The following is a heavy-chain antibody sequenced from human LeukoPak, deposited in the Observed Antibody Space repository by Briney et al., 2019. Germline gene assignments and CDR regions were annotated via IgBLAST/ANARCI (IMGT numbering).Heavy chain of an antibody. CDR1: GYIFTNYY. D-gene: IGHD6-19*01. Sequence: GASVKVSCKASGYIFTNYYMHWVRQAPGQGLEWMGWMNPNSGVTNHAQKFQVRVTMTGDTSISTAYMELSRLRSDDTAVYYCARDLRLAVSATSGFDIWGQGTVVTVSS. CDR3: ARDLRLAVSATSGFDI. J-gene: IGHJ3*02. CDR2: MNPNSGVT. V-gene: IGHV1-2*02.